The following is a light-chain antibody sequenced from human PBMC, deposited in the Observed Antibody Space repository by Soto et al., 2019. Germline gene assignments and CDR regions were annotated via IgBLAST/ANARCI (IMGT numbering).Light chain of an antibody. V-gene: IGKV4-1*01. Sequence: DIVMTHSPYALAVSLCERATINCNSSQSVLYSSNNKNYLAWYQQKPGQPPKLLLYCASTRESGVPDRFSGSGSGTDFTLTISSLQAEDVAVYYCQQYYSTRPGLTFGGGTKVDIK. CDR1: QSVLYSSNNKNY. J-gene: IGKJ4*01. CDR2: CAS. CDR3: QQYYSTRPGLT.